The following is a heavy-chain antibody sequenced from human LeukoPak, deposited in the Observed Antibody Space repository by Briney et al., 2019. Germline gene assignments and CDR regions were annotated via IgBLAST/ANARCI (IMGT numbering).Heavy chain of an antibody. V-gene: IGHV4-34*01. CDR3: ANEYSSSSGHGYFDY. CDR1: GGSFSGYY. Sequence: PSETLSLTCAVYGGSFSGYYWSWIRQPPGKGLEWIGEINHSGSTNYNPSLKSRVTISVDTSKNRFSLKLSSVTAADTAVYYCANEYSSSSGHGYFDYWGQGTLVTVSS. D-gene: IGHD6-6*01. J-gene: IGHJ4*02. CDR2: INHSGST.